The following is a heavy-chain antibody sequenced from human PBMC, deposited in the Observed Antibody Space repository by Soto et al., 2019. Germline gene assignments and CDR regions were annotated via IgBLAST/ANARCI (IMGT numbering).Heavy chain of an antibody. V-gene: IGHV1-69*13. Sequence: SVKVSCKASGGTFTSYAISWVRQAPGQGLEWMGGIIPIFGTANYAQKFQGRVTITADESTSTAYMELSSLRSEDTAVYYCAREPANYGGNQHTLFYYWAQGTLVTVSS. CDR3: AREPANYGGNQHTLFYY. CDR2: IIPIFGTA. J-gene: IGHJ4*02. CDR1: GGTFTSYA. D-gene: IGHD4-17*01.